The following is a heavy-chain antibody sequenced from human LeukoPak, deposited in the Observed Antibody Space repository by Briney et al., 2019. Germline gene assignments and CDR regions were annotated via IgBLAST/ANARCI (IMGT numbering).Heavy chain of an antibody. V-gene: IGHV5-51*01. D-gene: IGHD3-22*01. CDR1: GYSFTSYW. CDR3: ARPPPNSYYDSSGYYFDY. J-gene: IGHJ4*02. CDR2: IYPGDSDT. Sequence: GESLKISCKGSGYSFTSYWIGWVRQMPGKGLEWMGIIYPGDSDTRYSPSFQGQVTISADKSISTAYLQWSSLKASDTAMYYCARPPPNSYYDSSGYYFDYWGQGTLVTVSS.